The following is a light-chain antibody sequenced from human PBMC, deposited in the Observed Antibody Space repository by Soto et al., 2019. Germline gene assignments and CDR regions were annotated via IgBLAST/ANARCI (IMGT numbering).Light chain of an antibody. J-gene: IGKJ4*01. CDR2: DAS. Sequence: EFVLTQSPGTLSLSPGERATLSCRASQTVRNNYLAWYQQKPGQAPRLLFYDASSRATGIPDMFSGGGSGTDFTLTISILEPEDFAVYYCQQFSSYPLTFGGGTKVDIK. CDR1: QTVRNNY. CDR3: QQFSSYPLT. V-gene: IGKV3-20*01.